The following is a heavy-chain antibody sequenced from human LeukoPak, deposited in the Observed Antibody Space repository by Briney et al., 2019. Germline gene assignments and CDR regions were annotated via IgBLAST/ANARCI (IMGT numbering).Heavy chain of an antibody. J-gene: IGHJ4*02. V-gene: IGHV3-33*01. D-gene: IGHD2-8*01. CDR2: IWYDRSNK. Sequence: GSLRLSCAASGFTFSSYGMHWVRQAPGKGLEGVAVIWYDRSNKYYADSVKGRFTISRDNSKNTLYLQMNSLRAEDTAVYYCAREALMKYYFDYWGQGTLVTVSS. CDR1: GFTFSSYG. CDR3: AREALMKYYFDY.